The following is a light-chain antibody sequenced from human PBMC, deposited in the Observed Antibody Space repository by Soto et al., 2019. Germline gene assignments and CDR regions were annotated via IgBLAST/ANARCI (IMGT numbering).Light chain of an antibody. V-gene: IGKV3D-20*02. CDR1: QSVSSSY. J-gene: IGKJ5*01. Sequence: IVMTQSPATLSVSPGDRATLSCRASQSVSSSYLAWYQQKPGQAPRLLIYDASNRATGIPARFSGSGSGTDFTLTISSLEPEDFAVYYCQQRSNWPITFGQGTRLEIK. CDR3: QQRSNWPIT. CDR2: DAS.